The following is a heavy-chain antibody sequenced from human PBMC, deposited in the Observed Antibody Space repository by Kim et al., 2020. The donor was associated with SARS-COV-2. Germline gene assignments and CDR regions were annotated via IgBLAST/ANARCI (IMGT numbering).Heavy chain of an antibody. V-gene: IGHV3-30*18. Sequence: GGSLRLSCAASGFTFSSYGMHWVRQAPGGLEWVAVISYDGSNKYYADSVKGRFTISRDNSKNTLYLQMNSLRAEDTAVYYCAKESGSGSYYAWTYYYYGMDVWGQGTTVTVSS. CDR1: GFTFSSYG. D-gene: IGHD3-10*01. CDR2: ISYDGSNK. J-gene: IGHJ6*02. CDR3: AKESGSGSYYAWTYYYYGMDV.